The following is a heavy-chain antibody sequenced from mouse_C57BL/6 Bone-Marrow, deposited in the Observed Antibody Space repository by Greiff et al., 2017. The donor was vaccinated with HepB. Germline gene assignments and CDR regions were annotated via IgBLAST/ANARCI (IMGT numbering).Heavy chain of an antibody. CDR1: GYTFTDYN. D-gene: IGHD1-1*01. J-gene: IGHJ3*01. Sequence: VQLQQSGPELVKPGASVKIPCKASGYTFTDYNMDWVNQSHGKSLEWIGDINPNNGGTIYNQKFKGKSTLTVDKSSSTAYMELRSLTSEDTAVYYCATGPSTVVATDGRFAYWGQGTLVTVSA. CDR2: INPNNGGT. CDR3: ATGPSTVVATDGRFAY. V-gene: IGHV1-18*01.